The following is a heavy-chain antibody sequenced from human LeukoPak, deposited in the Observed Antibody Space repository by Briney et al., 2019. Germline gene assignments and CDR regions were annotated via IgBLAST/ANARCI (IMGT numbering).Heavy chain of an antibody. CDR2: IYYSGST. D-gene: IGHD3-16*01. Sequence: SETLSLTCTVSGGSISSYYWSWTRQPPGKGLEWIGYIYYSGSTNYNPSLKSRVTISVDTSKNQFSLKLSSVTAADTAVYYCARENGGDFDYWGQGTLVTVSS. CDR3: ARENGGDFDY. CDR1: GGSISSYY. J-gene: IGHJ4*02. V-gene: IGHV4-59*01.